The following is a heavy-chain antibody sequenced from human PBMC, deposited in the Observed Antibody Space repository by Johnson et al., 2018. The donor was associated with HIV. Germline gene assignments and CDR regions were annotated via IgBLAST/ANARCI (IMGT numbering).Heavy chain of an antibody. V-gene: IGHV3-7*05. CDR3: ASSPVRMTDDAFDI. CDR1: GFAFGSYW. CDR2: INQYGSEE. J-gene: IGHJ3*02. Sequence: VHLVESGGGLVQPGGSLRLSCAASGFAFGSYWMHWVRQAPGQGLQWVANINQYGSEEYYVDSVKGRFIISRDNAKNSMYLQRNTLNAEDTAVYYCASSPVRMTDDAFDIWGQGTVVTVSP. D-gene: IGHD2-15*01.